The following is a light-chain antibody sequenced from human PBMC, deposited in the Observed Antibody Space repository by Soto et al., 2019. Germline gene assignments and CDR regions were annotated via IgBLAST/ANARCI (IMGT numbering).Light chain of an antibody. J-gene: IGLJ1*01. CDR3: SSYTSSNSYV. Sequence: QLVLTQPASVSGSPGQSITISCTGTSSDVGAFNYVSWYQQHPGKAPKLMISEVSSRPSGVSNRFSGSKSGNTASLTISGLQAEDEADFYCSSYTSSNSYVFGTGTKLTVL. CDR1: SSDVGAFNY. V-gene: IGLV2-14*01. CDR2: EVS.